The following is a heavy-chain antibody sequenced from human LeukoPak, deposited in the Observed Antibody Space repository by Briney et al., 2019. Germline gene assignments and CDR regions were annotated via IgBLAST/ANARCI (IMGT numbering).Heavy chain of an antibody. D-gene: IGHD1-26*01. Sequence: SETLSLTCTVSGGSISSGSYYWSWIRQPAGTGLEWIGRIYTSGSTNYNPSLKSRVTISVDTSKNQFSLKLSSVTAADTAVYYCARGSGDSGSYSGAFDIWGQGTMVTVSS. CDR3: ARGSGDSGSYSGAFDI. J-gene: IGHJ3*02. V-gene: IGHV4-61*02. CDR1: GGSISSGSYY. CDR2: IYTSGST.